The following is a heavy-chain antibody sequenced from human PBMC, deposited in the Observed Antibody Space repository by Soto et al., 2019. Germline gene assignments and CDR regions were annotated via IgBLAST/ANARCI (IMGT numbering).Heavy chain of an antibody. CDR3: ARGLGAMVRGGNYYYYYGMDV. Sequence: PSETLSLTCTVSGDSVSTGSKYWSWSRQPPGKPLEWIAYIYSSGSTNYNPSLKSRVTISRDTSKNQFSLKLSSVTAADTAVYYCARGLGAMVRGGNYYYYYGMDVWGQGTTVTVSS. J-gene: IGHJ6*02. D-gene: IGHD3-10*01. V-gene: IGHV4-61*01. CDR2: IYSSGST. CDR1: GDSVSTGSKY.